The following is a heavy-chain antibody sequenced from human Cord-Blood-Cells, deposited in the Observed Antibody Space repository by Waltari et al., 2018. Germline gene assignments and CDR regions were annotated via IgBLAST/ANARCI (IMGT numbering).Heavy chain of an antibody. V-gene: IGHV4-39*01. CDR2: IYYSGST. CDR3: ARRIVGATTGAFDI. CDR1: GGSISSSSYY. Sequence: QLQLQESGPGLVTPSETLSLTCTVSGGSISSSSYYWGWIRQPPGKGLEWIGSIYYSGSTYYNPSLKSRVTISVDTSKNQFSLKLSSVTAADTAVYYCARRIVGATTGAFDIWGQGTMVTDSS. J-gene: IGHJ3*02. D-gene: IGHD1-26*01.